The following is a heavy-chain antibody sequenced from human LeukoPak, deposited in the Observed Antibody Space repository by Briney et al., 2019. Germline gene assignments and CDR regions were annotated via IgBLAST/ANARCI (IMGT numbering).Heavy chain of an antibody. CDR1: GGSFSGYY. D-gene: IGHD2-2*02. J-gene: IGHJ4*02. Sequence: SETLSLTCAVHGGSFSGYYWSWIRQPAGKGLEWIGRIYTSGSTNYNPSLKSRVTMSVDTSKNQFSLKLSSVTAADTAVYYCARGLGYCSSTNCYTVDYWGQGTLVTVSS. V-gene: IGHV4-59*10. CDR3: ARGLGYCSSTNCYTVDY. CDR2: IYTSGST.